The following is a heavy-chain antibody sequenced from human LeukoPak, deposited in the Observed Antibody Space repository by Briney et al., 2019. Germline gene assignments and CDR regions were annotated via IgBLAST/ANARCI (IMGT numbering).Heavy chain of an antibody. CDR3: ARDLGDIVVVPAAIWFDP. CDR1: GYSFTGYY. J-gene: IGHJ5*02. D-gene: IGHD2-2*01. V-gene: IGHV1-2*02. Sequence: ASVKVSCKASGYSFTGYYMHWVRQAPRQGLEWMGWINPNSGGTNYAQKLQGRVTMTRDTSISTAYMELSRLRSDDTAVYYCARDLGDIVVVPAAIWFDPWGQGTLVTVSS. CDR2: INPNSGGT.